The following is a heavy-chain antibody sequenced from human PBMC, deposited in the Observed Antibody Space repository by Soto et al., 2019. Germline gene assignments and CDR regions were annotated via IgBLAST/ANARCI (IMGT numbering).Heavy chain of an antibody. J-gene: IGHJ3*02. V-gene: IGHV4-59*08. CDR2: IYYSGST. D-gene: IGHD6-19*01. CDR1: GGSISSYY. Sequence: SETLSLTCTVSGGSISSYYWSWIRQPPGKGLEWIGYIYYSGSTNYNPSLKSRVTISVDTSKNQFSLKLSSVTAADTAVYYCARHEDGYSSGWYGAFDIWGQGTMVTVSS. CDR3: ARHEDGYSSGWYGAFDI.